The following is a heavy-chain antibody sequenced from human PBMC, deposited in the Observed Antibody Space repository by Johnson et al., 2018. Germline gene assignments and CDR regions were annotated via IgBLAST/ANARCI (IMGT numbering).Heavy chain of an antibody. CDR2: IHQDGSEQ. CDR1: GFTFSNFW. Sequence: VQLVQSGGGLVKPGGSLRLSCAASGFTFSNFWMTWVRQAPGKGLEWVANIHQDGSEQYYVDSVQGRFGTSRDNAKNSLYLQMTSRRARDTAVSDSARVDGAFSTNLKYYYYCGLDVWGQGTTVPVSS. J-gene: IGHJ6*02. D-gene: IGHD2-2*01. V-gene: IGHV3-7*01. CDR3: ARVDGAFSTNLKYYYYCGLDV.